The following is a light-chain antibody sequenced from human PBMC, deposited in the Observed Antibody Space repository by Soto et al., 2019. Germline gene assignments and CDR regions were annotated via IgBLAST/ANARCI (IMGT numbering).Light chain of an antibody. CDR1: QSVSSY. Sequence: EIVLTQSPATLYLSPGQRATLSCRASQSVSSYLDWYQQKPGQAPRLLIYDASNRATGIPGRFSGSGSGTDFPLTISSLEPEDFAVYYCQQRSNWPLFTFGPWTKVDIK. V-gene: IGKV3-11*01. J-gene: IGKJ3*01. CDR3: QQRSNWPLFT. CDR2: DAS.